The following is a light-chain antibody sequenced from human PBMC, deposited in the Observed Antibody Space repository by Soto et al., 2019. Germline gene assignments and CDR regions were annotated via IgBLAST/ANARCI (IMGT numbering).Light chain of an antibody. Sequence: EIVLTQSPGTLSLSPGESATLSCRASQSVSSIYLAWYQQKPGQPPRLLIFGASVRASGIPDRFSGSGSGTDFTLTISRLESEDVAVYYCQQYGTSPFTFGQGTRLEIK. CDR2: GAS. CDR3: QQYGTSPFT. CDR1: QSVSSIY. J-gene: IGKJ5*01. V-gene: IGKV3-20*01.